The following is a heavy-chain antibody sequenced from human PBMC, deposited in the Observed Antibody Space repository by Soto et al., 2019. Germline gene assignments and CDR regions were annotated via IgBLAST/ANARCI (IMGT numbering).Heavy chain of an antibody. CDR3: AREFCSGGNCYTYYFDP. D-gene: IGHD2-15*01. V-gene: IGHV3-74*01. CDR2: INTDGSNT. J-gene: IGHJ5*02. Sequence: GSLRLSCAASGLTFNRYWVHWVRHAPGKGLVWVSHINTDGSNTNYADSVKGRFTISRDNTKSTLFLQMNSLRDEDTAVYYCAREFCSGGNCYTYYFDPWGQGIPVTVSS. CDR1: GLTFNRYW.